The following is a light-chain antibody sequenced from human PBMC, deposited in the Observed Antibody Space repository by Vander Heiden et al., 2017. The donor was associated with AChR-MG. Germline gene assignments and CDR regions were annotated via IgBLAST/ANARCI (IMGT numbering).Light chain of an antibody. CDR3: CSHTSTNTLV. J-gene: IGLJ2*01. CDR2: EVI. V-gene: IGLV2-18*02. Sequence: QSALTQPPSVSGSPGQSVTISCTGTSNDVGTYNRVSWYQQPPGTAPKLIIYEVINRPSGVPDRFSGSKSGNTASLTISGLQPEDEADYYCCSHTSTNTLVFGGGTKLTVL. CDR1: SNDVGTYNR.